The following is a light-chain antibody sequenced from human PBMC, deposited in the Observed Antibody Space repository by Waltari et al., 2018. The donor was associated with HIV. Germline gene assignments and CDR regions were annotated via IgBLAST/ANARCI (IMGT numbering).Light chain of an antibody. J-gene: IGKJ4*01. V-gene: IGKV3D-15*01. CDR1: QNVDDK. CDR3: QQYHHWPPLT. Sequence: TQSPATISVSPGGRVTVSCRASQNVDDKLAWDQQKPGQSPRLLIYHSSVRAAGVPTRFGGAGSATNFTLTITSLQSEDFALYFCQQYHHWPPLTFGGGSRVELK. CDR2: HSS.